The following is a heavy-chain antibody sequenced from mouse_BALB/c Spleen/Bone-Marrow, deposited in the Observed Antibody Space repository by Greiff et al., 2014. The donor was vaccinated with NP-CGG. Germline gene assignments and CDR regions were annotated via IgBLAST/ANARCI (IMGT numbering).Heavy chain of an antibody. J-gene: IGHJ2*01. CDR3: ARGFPFDY. CDR2: IYPGDGDT. V-gene: IGHV1-87*01. Sequence: QVQLQQPGAELARPGASVKLSCKASGYTFTSYWMQWVKQRPGQGLEWIGAIYPGDGDTRNTQKFRGKATLTADKSSSTAYMQLSSLASEDSAVYYCARGFPFDYWGQGTTLTVSS. CDR1: GYTFTSYW.